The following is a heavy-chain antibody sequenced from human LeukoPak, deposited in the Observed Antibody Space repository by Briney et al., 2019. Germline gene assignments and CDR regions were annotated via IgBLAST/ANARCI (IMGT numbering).Heavy chain of an antibody. Sequence: GGSLRLSCAASGFSFSDNAMTWVRQAPGKGLEWVAVISSGGNTKYADSERGRFSISRDNSKNTLYLQMNSLRAEDTAVYYCAKHLGGNYFDRPFDYWGQGTLVTVSS. CDR3: AKHLGGNYFDRPFDY. D-gene: IGHD3-22*01. CDR2: ISSGGNT. V-gene: IGHV3-23*01. J-gene: IGHJ4*02. CDR1: GFSFSDNA.